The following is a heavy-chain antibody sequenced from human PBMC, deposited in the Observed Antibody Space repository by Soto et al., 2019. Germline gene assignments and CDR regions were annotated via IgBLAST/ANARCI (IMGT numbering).Heavy chain of an antibody. CDR3: ARDYYGGNSRYFDL. V-gene: IGHV3-66*01. D-gene: IGHD2-21*02. Sequence: EVQLVESGGGLVQPGGSLRLSCAASGFTVSSHYMSWVRQAPGKGLEWGSVIYSGGSTYYTDSVKGRFTISRDNSKNKLFIQMNSLRAEDTAVYYCARDYYGGNSRYFDLWGRGTLVTVSS. J-gene: IGHJ2*01. CDR1: GFTVSSHY. CDR2: IYSGGST.